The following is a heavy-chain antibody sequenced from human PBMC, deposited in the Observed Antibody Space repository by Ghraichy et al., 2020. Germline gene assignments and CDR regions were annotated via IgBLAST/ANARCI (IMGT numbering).Heavy chain of an antibody. CDR1: GFTFEDYA. J-gene: IGHJ4*02. Sequence: GGSLRLSCAASGFTFEDYAMHWVRQPPGKSLEWVSLISGDGRSTYYADSVKGRFTIARDNSKNSLYLQMNSLTTEDTALYYCARVGTYYDSRAYYSDLYDYFDSWGQGTLVTVSS. V-gene: IGHV3-43*02. CDR3: ARVGTYYDSRAYYSDLYDYFDS. CDR2: ISGDGRST. D-gene: IGHD3-22*01.